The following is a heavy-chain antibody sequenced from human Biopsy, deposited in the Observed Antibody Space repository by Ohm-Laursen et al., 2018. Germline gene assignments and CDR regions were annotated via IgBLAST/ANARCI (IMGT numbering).Heavy chain of an antibody. CDR3: AKGGSITIFGVVINNCFDP. Sequence: SLRLSCSASGFTYTTFAMSWVRQAPGKGPEWVSTISANGATSYYADSVKGRFTISRDNSKNTLYLQMNNVRADDTAIYYCAKGGSITIFGVVINNCFDPWGQGTRVTVSS. CDR1: GFTYTTFA. CDR2: ISANGATS. J-gene: IGHJ5*02. V-gene: IGHV3-23*01. D-gene: IGHD3-3*01.